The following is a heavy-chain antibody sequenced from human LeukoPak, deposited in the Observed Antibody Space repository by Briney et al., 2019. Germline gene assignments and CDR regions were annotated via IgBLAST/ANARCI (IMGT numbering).Heavy chain of an antibody. V-gene: IGHV4-39*07. Sequence: SETLSLTCTVSGGSISSSSYYWGWIRQPPGKGLEWIGSIYYSGSTYYNPSLKSRVTISVDTSKNQFSLKLSSVTAADTAVYYCARDTPPGGYRPSKDYWGQGTLVTVSS. CDR1: GGSISSSSYY. CDR2: IYYSGST. CDR3: ARDTPPGGYRPSKDY. J-gene: IGHJ4*02. D-gene: IGHD5-18*01.